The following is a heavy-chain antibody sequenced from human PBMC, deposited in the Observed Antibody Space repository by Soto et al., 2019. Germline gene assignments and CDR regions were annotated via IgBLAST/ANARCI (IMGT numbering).Heavy chain of an antibody. CDR3: ARVMVAAAKSMLGFSGGWLDT. Sequence: GASVKVSCKASGYTFTSYGISWVRQAPGQGLEWMGWISAYNGNTNYAQKLQDRVTMTTDTSTSTAYMELRSLRSDDTAVYYCARVMVAAAKSMLGFSGGWLDTWGQGTLVTVSS. CDR1: GYTFTSYG. J-gene: IGHJ5*02. D-gene: IGHD2-15*01. CDR2: ISAYNGNT. V-gene: IGHV1-18*04.